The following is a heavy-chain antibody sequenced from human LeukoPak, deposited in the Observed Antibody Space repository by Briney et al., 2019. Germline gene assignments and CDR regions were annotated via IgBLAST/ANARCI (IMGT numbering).Heavy chain of an antibody. CDR3: ARGRWQQLPPLYYYYYYMDV. CDR1: GGSINNYY. CDR2: INHSGST. J-gene: IGHJ6*03. Sequence: SETLSLTCTVSGGSINNYYWSWIRQPPGKGLELIGEINHSGSTNYNPSLKSRVTISVDTSKNQFSLKLSSVTAADTAVYYCARGRWQQLPPLYYYYYYMDVWGKGTTVTVSS. D-gene: IGHD6-13*01. V-gene: IGHV4-34*01.